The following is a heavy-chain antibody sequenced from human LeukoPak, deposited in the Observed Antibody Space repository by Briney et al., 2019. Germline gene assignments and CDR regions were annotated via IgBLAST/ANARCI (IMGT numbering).Heavy chain of an antibody. CDR3: ARVSSKTTVRGLITKKNYYYYYMDV. Sequence: GGSLRLSCAASGFTFSSYGMHWVRQAPGKGLEWVAYIQYDGSNEQYADSVKGRFSISRDSSKNILYLQMNSLRAEDTAVYYCARVSSKTTVRGLITKKNYYYYYMDVWGKGTTVTISS. J-gene: IGHJ6*03. V-gene: IGHV3-30*02. CDR1: GFTFSSYG. CDR2: IQYDGSNE. D-gene: IGHD3-10*01.